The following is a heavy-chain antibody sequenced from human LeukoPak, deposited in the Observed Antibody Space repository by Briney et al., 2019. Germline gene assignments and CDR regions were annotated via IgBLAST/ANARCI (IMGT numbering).Heavy chain of an antibody. D-gene: IGHD2-21*02. J-gene: IGHJ4*02. CDR2: IYSGGST. CDR3: ARDTGYCGGDCYPSFDY. Sequence: GGSLRLSCAASGFTVSSNYMSWVRQAPGKGLEWVSVIYSGGSTYYADSVKGRFTISRDNSKNTLYLQMNSLRAEDTAVYYCARDTGYCGGDCYPSFDYWGQGTLVTVSS. CDR1: GFTVSSNY. V-gene: IGHV3-66*01.